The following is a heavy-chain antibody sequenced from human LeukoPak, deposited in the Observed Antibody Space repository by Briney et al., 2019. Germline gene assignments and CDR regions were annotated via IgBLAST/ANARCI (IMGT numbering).Heavy chain of an antibody. V-gene: IGHV3-30*18. CDR2: ISYDGSIK. J-gene: IGHJ4*02. CDR1: GFIFSRHG. Sequence: GGSLRLSCAASGFIFSRHGMHWARQAPGKGLEWVAVISYDGSIKYYADSVKGGFTISRDNSKNTLYLQMNSLRAVDPAVFYCSKYFSGAPSYQGLDYWGQGTLVTVSS. CDR3: SKYFSGAPSYQGLDY. D-gene: IGHD2-15*01.